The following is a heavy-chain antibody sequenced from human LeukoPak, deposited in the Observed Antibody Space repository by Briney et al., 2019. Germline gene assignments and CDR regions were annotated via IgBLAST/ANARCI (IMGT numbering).Heavy chain of an antibody. J-gene: IGHJ3*02. CDR2: ISSSGGRT. V-gene: IGHV3-23*01. CDR3: AKDVSGLDAFNI. CDR1: GFTFSSYW. Sequence: GGSLRLSCAASGFTFSSYWMSWVRQAPGKGLEWVSGISSSGGRTYYADSVKGRFTISRDNSMNTLYLQMNSLRVEDTAVYYCAKDVSGLDAFNIWGQGTMVTVSS. D-gene: IGHD6-19*01.